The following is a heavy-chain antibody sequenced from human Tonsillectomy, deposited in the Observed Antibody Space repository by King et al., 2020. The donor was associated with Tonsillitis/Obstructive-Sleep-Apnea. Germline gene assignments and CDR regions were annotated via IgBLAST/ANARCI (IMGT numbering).Heavy chain of an antibody. CDR2: INSDGNRT. J-gene: IGHJ4*02. V-gene: IGHV3-74*01. Sequence: VQLVESGGGLVQPGGSLRLSCGASGFSFRSYWMHWVRQTPGKGLVWVSRINSDGNRTNYADSVKGRFTGSRDNAKNTLYLQMNSLGAEDTAVYYCVRDLGKLVRALDYWGQGTLVTVSS. D-gene: IGHD6-6*01. CDR1: GFSFRSYW. CDR3: VRDLGKLVRALDY.